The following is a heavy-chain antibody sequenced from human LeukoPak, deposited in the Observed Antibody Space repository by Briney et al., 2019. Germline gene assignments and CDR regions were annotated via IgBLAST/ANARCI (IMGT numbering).Heavy chain of an antibody. V-gene: IGHV4-31*03. J-gene: IGHJ4*02. CDR2: IHYSGST. CDR1: GASIDSGRYY. CDR3: AVRAYYYDTSDYYLDY. Sequence: SETLSLTCTVSGASIDSGRYYWSWIRQHPGKGLEWIGYIHYSGSTYYNPALKSRITISVDTSKHQFSLKLSSVPAADTAVYYCAVRAYYYDTSDYYLDYWGQGTLVTVSS. D-gene: IGHD3-22*01.